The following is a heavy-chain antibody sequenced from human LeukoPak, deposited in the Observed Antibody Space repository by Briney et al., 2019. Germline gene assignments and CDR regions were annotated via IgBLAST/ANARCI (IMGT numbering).Heavy chain of an antibody. Sequence: GGSLRLSCAASGFSFSSNWMSWVRQTPGKGLEWVDSMNQNGGAQHYIDSVKGRFTISRDNAKNSLFLQMNSLRAEDTGVYYCASLLGSATRRNYWGQGVLVTVSS. CDR2: MNQNGGAQ. D-gene: IGHD3-10*01. CDR3: ASLLGSATRRNY. V-gene: IGHV3-7*01. CDR1: GFSFSSNW. J-gene: IGHJ4*02.